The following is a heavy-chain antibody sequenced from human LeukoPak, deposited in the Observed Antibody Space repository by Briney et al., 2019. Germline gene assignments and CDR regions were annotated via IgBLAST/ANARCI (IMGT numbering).Heavy chain of an antibody. D-gene: IGHD4-23*01. CDR2: INVGGNFI. Sequence: GGSLRLSCVASGFTFSSYSMNWLCQAPGKGLEWVSSINVGGNFIKSADSVQGRFTISRDNAKNSLYLQMTSLRVEDTAIYYCLRSAGGNLWGQGTRVTVSP. CDR1: GFTFSSYS. CDR3: LRSAGGNL. V-gene: IGHV3-21*01. J-gene: IGHJ4*02.